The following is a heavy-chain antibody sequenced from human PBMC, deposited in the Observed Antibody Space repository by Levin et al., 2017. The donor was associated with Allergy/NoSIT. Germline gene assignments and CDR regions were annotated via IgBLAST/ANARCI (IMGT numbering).Heavy chain of an antibody. Sequence: LSLTCAASGFTFSSYAMSWVRQAPGKGLEWVSAISGSGGSTYYADSVKGRFTISRDNSKNTLYLQMNSLRAEDTAVYYCAKDTIYDSSESLDYWGQGTLVTVSS. CDR1: GFTFSSYA. J-gene: IGHJ4*02. CDR3: AKDTIYDSSESLDY. V-gene: IGHV3-23*01. D-gene: IGHD3-22*01. CDR2: ISGSGGST.